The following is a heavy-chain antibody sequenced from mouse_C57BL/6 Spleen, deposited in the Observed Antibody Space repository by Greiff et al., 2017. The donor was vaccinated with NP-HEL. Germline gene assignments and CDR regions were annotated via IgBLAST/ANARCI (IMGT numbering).Heavy chain of an antibody. V-gene: IGHV1-64*01. CDR2: IHPNSGST. CDR1: GYTFTSYW. CDR3: ARSTTVVANFDY. J-gene: IGHJ2*01. D-gene: IGHD1-1*01. Sequence: VQLQQSGAELVKPGASVKLSCKASGYTFTSYWMHWVKQRPGQGLEWIGMIHPNSGSTNYNEKFKSKATLTVDKSSSTAYMQLSSLTSEDSAVYYCARSTTVVANFDYWGQGTTLTVSS.